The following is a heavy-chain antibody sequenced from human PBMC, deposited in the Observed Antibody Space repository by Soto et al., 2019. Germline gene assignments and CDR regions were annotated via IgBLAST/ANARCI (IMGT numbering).Heavy chain of an antibody. J-gene: IGHJ6*01. V-gene: IGHV5-51*01. Sequence: PGESLKISCQGSGYSFTSNWIGWVRQMPGKGLEWMGVINPADSDIKYSPSFQGKVTISADKSIGTAYLQWSSLKASDTAMYYCETHQRDDSYRKIGGWEQGNRVIVAS. CDR2: INPADSDI. CDR1: GYSFTSNW. CDR3: ETHQRDDSYRKIGG. D-gene: IGHD3-16*01.